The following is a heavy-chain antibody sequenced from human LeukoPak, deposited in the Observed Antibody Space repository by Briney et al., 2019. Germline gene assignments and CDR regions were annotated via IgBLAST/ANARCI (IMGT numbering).Heavy chain of an antibody. CDR3: ARDPAWLWGYFDY. V-gene: IGHV4-34*01. CDR2: INHSGST. D-gene: IGHD3-22*01. Sequence: SETLSLTCAVYGGSFSGYYWSWIRQPPGKGLEWIGEINHSGSTNYNPSLKSRVTISVDTSKNQFSLKLSSVTAADTAVYYCARDPAWLWGYFDYWGQGTLVTVSS. J-gene: IGHJ4*02. CDR1: GGSFSGYY.